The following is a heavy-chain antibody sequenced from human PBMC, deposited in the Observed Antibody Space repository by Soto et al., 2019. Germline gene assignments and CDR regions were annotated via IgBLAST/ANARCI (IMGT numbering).Heavy chain of an antibody. V-gene: IGHV3-7*01. D-gene: IGHD6-6*01. CDR1: GFTFSNYW. Sequence: GGSLRLSCAASGFTFSNYWMSWVRQAPGKGLEWVANIKQDGSEKYYVDSVKGRFTISRDNAKKSLYLRMNSLRAEDTAVYYCARESMAAYFDYWGQATLVTVSS. CDR3: ARESMAAYFDY. J-gene: IGHJ4*02. CDR2: IKQDGSEK.